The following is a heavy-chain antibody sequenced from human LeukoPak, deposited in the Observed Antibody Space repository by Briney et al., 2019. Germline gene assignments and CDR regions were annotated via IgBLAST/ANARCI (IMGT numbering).Heavy chain of an antibody. V-gene: IGHV1-46*01. CDR1: GYTFTSYY. CDR3: ATASTVTNPIFYYYMDV. D-gene: IGHD4-11*01. CDR2: INPSGGST. Sequence: ASVKVSCKASGYTFTSYYMHWVRQAPGQGLEWMGIINPSGGSTSYAQKFQGRVTMTRDTSTSTVYMELSSLRSGDTAVYYCATASTVTNPIFYYYMDVWGKGTTVTVSS. J-gene: IGHJ6*03.